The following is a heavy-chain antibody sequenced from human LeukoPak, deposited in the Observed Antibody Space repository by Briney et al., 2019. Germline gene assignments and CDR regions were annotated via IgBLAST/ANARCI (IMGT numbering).Heavy chain of an antibody. D-gene: IGHD6-19*01. Sequence: GESLKISCKGSGYSFTSSWIGWVRQMPGKGLQWMGIIYPGDSDTRYSPSFQGQVTISADKSITTAYLQWSSLKASDTAMYYCARHPSSASGWEYYFDYWGQGTLVTVSS. V-gene: IGHV5-51*01. CDR2: IYPGDSDT. CDR1: GYSFTSSW. J-gene: IGHJ4*02. CDR3: ARHPSSASGWEYYFDY.